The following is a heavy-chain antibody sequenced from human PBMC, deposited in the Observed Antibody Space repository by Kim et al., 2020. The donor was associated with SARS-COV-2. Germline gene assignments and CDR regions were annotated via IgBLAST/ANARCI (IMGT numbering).Heavy chain of an antibody. CDR2: ISAGGDRT. CDR1: GFTFSSYS. CDR3: AKAGQRLVWGYFDY. V-gene: IGHV3-23*01. Sequence: WGSLRLSCTVSGFTFSSYSMTWVRQAPGKGLEWVSGISAGGDRTYYADPVKGRFTISRDNSKNTLYLQITTLSAEDTALYYCAKAGQRLVWGYFDYWGQGTLVTVSS. J-gene: IGHJ4*02. D-gene: IGHD6-13*01.